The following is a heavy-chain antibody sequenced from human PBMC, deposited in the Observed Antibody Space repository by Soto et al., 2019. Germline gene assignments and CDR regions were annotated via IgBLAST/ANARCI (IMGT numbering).Heavy chain of an antibody. J-gene: IGHJ4*02. V-gene: IGHV3-33*01. CDR2: IWYDGRNE. Sequence: QVQLVESGGGVVQPGRSLRLSGAASGFTFSSYGMHWVRQAPGKGLEWVAVIWYDGRNEYYADSVKGRFTIPRDNSKLALYLPLHRLRAEDTAVYYCARWGIAAGDYWGQGTLVNVS. D-gene: IGHD6-13*01. CDR3: ARWGIAAGDY. CDR1: GFTFSSYG.